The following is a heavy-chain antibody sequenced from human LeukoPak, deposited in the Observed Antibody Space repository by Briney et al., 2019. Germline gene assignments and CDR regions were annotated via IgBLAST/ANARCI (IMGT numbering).Heavy chain of an antibody. V-gene: IGHV4-39*01. J-gene: IGHJ4*02. Sequence: SESLSLTCTVSGGSISSSSYYWGWVRQPPGKGREWFGCIYYSGSTYYNPSLKSRVTISVDTSKNQSSLKLSSVTAADTAVYYCARHRPEGSYPLDFWGQGALVTVSS. CDR3: ARHRPEGSYPLDF. CDR2: IYYSGST. CDR1: GGSISSSSYY.